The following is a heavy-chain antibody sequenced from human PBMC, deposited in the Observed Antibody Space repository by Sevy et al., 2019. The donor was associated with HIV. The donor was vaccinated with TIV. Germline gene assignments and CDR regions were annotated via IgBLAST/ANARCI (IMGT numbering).Heavy chain of an antibody. J-gene: IGHJ4*02. V-gene: IGHV1-3*01. Sequence: ASVKVSCKASGYTFTSYAMHWVRQAPGQRLEWMGWINAGNGNTKYSQKFQGRVTITRDTSASTAYMELSSLRSEDTAVYYCARAGRYYDYVWGSYPDLDYWGQGTLVTAPQ. CDR2: INAGNGNT. D-gene: IGHD3-16*02. CDR1: GYTFTSYA. CDR3: ARAGRYYDYVWGSYPDLDY.